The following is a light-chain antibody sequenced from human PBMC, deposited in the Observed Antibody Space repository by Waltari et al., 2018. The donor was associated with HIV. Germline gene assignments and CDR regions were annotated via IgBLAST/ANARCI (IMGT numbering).Light chain of an antibody. V-gene: IGKV1D-16*01. J-gene: IGKJ2*01. CDR1: QEISIW. CDR3: LQYHNYPYT. Sequence: DIRMTQSPSSLSASVGDRVTIPCRASQEISIWLAWYQQKPEKAPKSLIYAASSLQTGVPSRFTGSGAGTDFTLTINSLQPEDFASYFCLQYHNYPYTFGQGTKLEI. CDR2: AAS.